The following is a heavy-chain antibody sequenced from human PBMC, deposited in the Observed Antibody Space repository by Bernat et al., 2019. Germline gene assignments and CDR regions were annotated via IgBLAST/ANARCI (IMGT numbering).Heavy chain of an antibody. J-gene: IGHJ4*02. D-gene: IGHD3-22*01. Sequence: QVQLVQSGAEVKKPGASVKVSCKASGYTFTSYGISWVRQAPGQGLEWMGWISAYNGNTNYAQKLQGRVTMTTDTSTSTAYMELRSLRSDDTAVYYCARADSYYYDSSGYYVEPAIYYWGQGTLVTVSS. V-gene: IGHV1-18*01. CDR1: GYTFTSYG. CDR3: ARADSYYYDSSGYYVEPAIYY. CDR2: ISAYNGNT.